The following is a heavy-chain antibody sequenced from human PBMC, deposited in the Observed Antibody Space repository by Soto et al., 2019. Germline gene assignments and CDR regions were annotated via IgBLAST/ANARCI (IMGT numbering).Heavy chain of an antibody. D-gene: IGHD2-2*01. CDR2: IIPIFGTA. CDR1: GGTFSSYA. J-gene: IGHJ5*02. Sequence: QVQLVQSGAEVKKPGSSVKVSCKASGGTFSSYAISWVRQAPGQGLEWMGGIIPIFGTANYAQKFQGRVTITADESTSTAYMELRSRRSEDTAVYYCARESPHCSSTSCLGGWFDPWGQGTLVTVSS. V-gene: IGHV1-69*01. CDR3: ARESPHCSSTSCLGGWFDP.